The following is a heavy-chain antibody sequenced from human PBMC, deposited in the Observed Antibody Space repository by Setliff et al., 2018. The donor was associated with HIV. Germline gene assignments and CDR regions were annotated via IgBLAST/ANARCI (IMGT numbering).Heavy chain of an antibody. CDR2: TFHSGSI. Sequence: PSETLSLTCTVSGGSISGHYWSWIRQSPGKGLEYLAFTFHSGSIEYNPSLNSRVTMSVDTSKNQFYLQLTSVTAADTAVYYCARADSGYDLGELYYFDSWGQGTLVTVSS. J-gene: IGHJ4*02. V-gene: IGHV4-59*11. CDR1: GGSISGHY. D-gene: IGHD5-12*01. CDR3: ARADSGYDLGELYYFDS.